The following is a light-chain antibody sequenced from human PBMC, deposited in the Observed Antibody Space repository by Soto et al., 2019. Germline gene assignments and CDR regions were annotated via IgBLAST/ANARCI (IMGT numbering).Light chain of an antibody. Sequence: EIVLTQSPGTLSFSPGERATLSCRASQSVSSNYLAWYQQKLGQGPRLLIYGASSRATGIPDRFSGSGSGTDFTLTISRLEPEDFAVYYCQQYGSSPRTFGQGTKVEIK. CDR3: QQYGSSPRT. CDR1: QSVSSNY. V-gene: IGKV3-20*01. J-gene: IGKJ1*01. CDR2: GAS.